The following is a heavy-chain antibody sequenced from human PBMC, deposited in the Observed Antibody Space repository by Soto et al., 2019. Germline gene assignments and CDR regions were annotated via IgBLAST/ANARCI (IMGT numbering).Heavy chain of an antibody. D-gene: IGHD3-16*01. V-gene: IGHV3-23*01. J-gene: IGHJ4*02. Sequence: GGSLRLSCAASGFTFSNYAMTWVRQGPGKGLEWVSGISGSGGRSYYADSVKGRFTISRDNSKSTLYLQMNSLRAEDTAVYYCAKAYFVWSSEQPYYFDYWGQGTLVTRLL. CDR1: GFTFSNYA. CDR2: ISGSGGRS. CDR3: AKAYFVWSSEQPYYFDY.